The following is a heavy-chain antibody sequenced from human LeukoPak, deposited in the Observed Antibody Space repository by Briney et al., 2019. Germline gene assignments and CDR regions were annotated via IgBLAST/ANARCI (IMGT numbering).Heavy chain of an antibody. V-gene: IGHV3-23*01. CDR1: GFTFSSYA. CDR3: ARTSPTSHFDF. J-gene: IGHJ4*02. D-gene: IGHD3-16*01. Sequence: GGSLRLSCAASGFTFSSYAMSWVRQAPGKGLEWVSGISGSGGRTHYADSVKGRFTISRDNSKNTLYLQMNGLRAEDTALYYCARTSPTSHFDFWGQGTLVTVSS. CDR2: ISGSGGRT.